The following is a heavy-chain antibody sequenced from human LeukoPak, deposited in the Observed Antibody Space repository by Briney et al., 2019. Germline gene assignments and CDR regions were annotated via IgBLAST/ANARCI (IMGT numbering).Heavy chain of an antibody. CDR2: IYYWGST. J-gene: IGHJ6*03. V-gene: IGHV4-39*07. D-gene: IGHD2-15*01. Sequence: SEALSLTCIGSGGSISSSSYYWGWIRQPPGKGLEWVGSIYYWGSTYYNPSRKGRVNISVDTSNNQFSLKLSSVTAADTAVYYCARVLGWDCSGGSCYSFGYYYYYMDVWGKGTTVTVSS. CDR3: ARVLGWDCSGGSCYSFGYYYYYMDV. CDR1: GGSISSSSYY.